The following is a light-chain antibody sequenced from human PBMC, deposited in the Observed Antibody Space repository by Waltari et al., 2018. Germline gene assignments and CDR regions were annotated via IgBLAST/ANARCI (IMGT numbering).Light chain of an antibody. CDR1: QSISSY. CDR2: AAS. CDR3: QQSYSTPRT. J-gene: IGKJ3*01. V-gene: IGKV1-39*01. Sequence: PSSLSASVGDRVTITCRASQSISSYLNWYQQKPVKAPKLLIYAASSLQSGVPSRFSGSGSGTDFTLTISSLQPEDFATYYCQQSYSTPRTFGPGTKVDIK.